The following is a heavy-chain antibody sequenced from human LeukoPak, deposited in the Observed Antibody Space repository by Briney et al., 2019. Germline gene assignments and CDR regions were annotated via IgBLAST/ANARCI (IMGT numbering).Heavy chain of an antibody. Sequence: SETLSLTCAVSGDSFSGYYWSWVRQPPGKGLEWIAEINHRGSTHYNPSLKSRVNISVDTSKNQFSLNLDSVTAADTAVYYCARCWAGMYYPFYYFDFWGQGTLVSVSS. V-gene: IGHV4-34*01. J-gene: IGHJ4*02. CDR2: INHRGST. CDR1: GDSFSGYY. CDR3: ARCWAGMYYPFYYFDF. D-gene: IGHD1-26*01.